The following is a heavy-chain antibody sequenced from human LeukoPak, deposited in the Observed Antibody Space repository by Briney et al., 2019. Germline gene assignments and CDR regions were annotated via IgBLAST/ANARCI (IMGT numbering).Heavy chain of an antibody. CDR3: AKDVALRAAAYYFDY. CDR1: GFAFSSYD. CDR2: ISYNGGDK. Sequence: GRSLRLSCAASGFAFSSYDMHWVRQAPGKGLEWVAVISYNGGDKKYADSVKGRFTISRDNSKNTVYLEMNSLRAEDTAVYYCAKDVALRAAAYYFDYWGQGTLVTVSS. D-gene: IGHD2-21*01. V-gene: IGHV3-30*18. J-gene: IGHJ4*02.